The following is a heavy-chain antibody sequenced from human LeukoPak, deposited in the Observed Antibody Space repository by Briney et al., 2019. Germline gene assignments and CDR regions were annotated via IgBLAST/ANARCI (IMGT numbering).Heavy chain of an antibody. V-gene: IGHV1-18*01. CDR1: GYTVINYG. CDR3: ARDFNYDFRGGDAFDL. J-gene: IGHJ3*01. Sequence: ASVKVSCKAFGYTVINYGISWVRQAPGQGLEWMGWISNYNGNTNSAQKLQGRVTLTTDTSTSTAYMELRSLRSDDTAVYYCARDFNYDFRGGDAFDLWGQGTVITVSS. D-gene: IGHD3-3*01. CDR2: ISNYNGNT.